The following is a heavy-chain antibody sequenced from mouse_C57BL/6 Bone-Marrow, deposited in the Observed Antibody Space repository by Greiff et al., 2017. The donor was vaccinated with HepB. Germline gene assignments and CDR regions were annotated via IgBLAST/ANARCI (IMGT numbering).Heavy chain of an antibody. CDR3: ARWGPYYYGSSCDYFDY. D-gene: IGHD1-1*01. CDR2: IYPRSGNT. V-gene: IGHV1-81*01. Sequence: QVQLKQSGAELARPGASVKLSCKASGYTFTSYGISWVKQRTGQGLEWIGEIYPRSGNTYYNEKFKGKATLTADKSSSTAYMELRSLTSEASAVYFCARWGPYYYGSSCDYFDYWGQGTTLTVSS. CDR1: GYTFTSYG. J-gene: IGHJ2*01.